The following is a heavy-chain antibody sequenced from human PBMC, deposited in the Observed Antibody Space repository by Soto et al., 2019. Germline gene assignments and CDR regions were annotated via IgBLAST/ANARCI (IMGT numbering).Heavy chain of an antibody. CDR2: ISSSSSYI. J-gene: IGHJ4*02. V-gene: IGHV3-21*01. CDR3: ASDYQLGIKSFDY. D-gene: IGHD7-27*01. CDR1: GFTFSTYS. Sequence: EVQLVESGGDLVKPGGSLRLSCAASGFTFSTYSMNWVRQAPGKGLEWVSSISSSSSYIYYADSVKGRFTISRDNAKNSLYLQMNSLRAEDTAVYYCASDYQLGIKSFDYWGQGTLVTVSS.